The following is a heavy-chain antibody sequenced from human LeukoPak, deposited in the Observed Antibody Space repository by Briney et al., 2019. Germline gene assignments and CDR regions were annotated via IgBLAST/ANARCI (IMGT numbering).Heavy chain of an antibody. Sequence: ASVKVSCKASGYTFTTYALHWVRQAPGQRLEWMGWINAGNGNTKYSKKFQGRVTITRDTSARAAYMELSSLRSEDTAMYYCARSGGDSFDYWGQGTLVTVSS. CDR3: ARSGGDSFDY. J-gene: IGHJ4*02. CDR2: INAGNGNT. D-gene: IGHD4-17*01. V-gene: IGHV1-3*01. CDR1: GYTFTTYA.